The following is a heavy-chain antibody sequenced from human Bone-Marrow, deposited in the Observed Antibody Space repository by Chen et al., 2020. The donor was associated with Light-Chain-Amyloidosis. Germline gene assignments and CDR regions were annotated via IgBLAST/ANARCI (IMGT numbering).Heavy chain of an antibody. Sequence: QVQLQELGPGLVKPSGTLSLTCAVSGGSISSSNWWSWVRQPPGKGLEWIGEIYHSGSTNYNPSLKSRVTISVDKSKNQFSLKLSSVTAADTAVYYCARAVRIAARRAGGYYGMDVWGQGTTVTVSS. CDR2: IYHSGST. D-gene: IGHD6-6*01. CDR3: ARAVRIAARRAGGYYGMDV. J-gene: IGHJ6*02. CDR1: GGSISSSNW. V-gene: IGHV4-4*02.